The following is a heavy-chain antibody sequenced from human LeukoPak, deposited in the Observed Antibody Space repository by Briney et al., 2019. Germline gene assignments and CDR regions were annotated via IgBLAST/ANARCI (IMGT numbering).Heavy chain of an antibody. D-gene: IGHD3/OR15-3a*01. CDR1: GYTFTGYY. CDR2: INPNSGGT. J-gene: IGHJ4*02. CDR3: ARSRTGWGFLFDY. V-gene: IGHV1-2*02. Sequence: ASVKVSCKASGYTFTGYYMHWVRQAPGQGLEWMGWINPNSGGTNYAQKFQGRVTMTRDTSLSTAYMELSRLRSDDTAVYYCARSRTGWGFLFDYWGQGTLVTVSS.